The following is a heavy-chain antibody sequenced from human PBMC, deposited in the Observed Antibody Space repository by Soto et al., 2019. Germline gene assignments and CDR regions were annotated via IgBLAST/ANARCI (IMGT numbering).Heavy chain of an antibody. J-gene: IGHJ4*02. V-gene: IGHV3-23*01. CDR2: ISRAGDFP. CDR3: AKYTLTEDLGES. CDR1: GFTFGSYA. D-gene: IGHD1-26*01. Sequence: EDHLLESGGGLVQPGGSLRLSCAASGFTFGSYAMGWVRQAPGKGLEWVSGISRAGDFPFYKDSVRGRFTISRDNSNSILYLQMNALRADDTAMCYCAKYTLTEDLGESWGQGTLVTVSS.